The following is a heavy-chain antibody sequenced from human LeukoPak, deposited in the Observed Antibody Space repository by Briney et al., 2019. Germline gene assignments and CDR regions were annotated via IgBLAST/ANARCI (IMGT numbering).Heavy chain of an antibody. CDR2: IYYSGNT. D-gene: IGHD3-16*01. J-gene: IGHJ5*01. Sequence: PGDTLSLTCSVSGGFISSYYWSWIRQPPGKGREGIGYIYYSGNTNYNPSLRSRVTTSVETSKTPFSLKLSSVTAADTAVYYCARGGYVWGSSPPNWFDPWGQGTLVTVSS. CDR1: GGFISSYY. CDR3: ARGGYVWGSSPPNWFDP. V-gene: IGHV4-59*07.